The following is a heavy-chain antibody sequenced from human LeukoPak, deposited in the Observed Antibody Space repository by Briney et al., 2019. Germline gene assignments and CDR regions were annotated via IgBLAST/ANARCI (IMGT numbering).Heavy chain of an antibody. Sequence: SETLSLTCTVSGRSISSSSYYWGWIRQPPGKGLEWFGRIYYSGSTYYNPSLKSRVTISVDTSKNQFSLKLSSVTAADTAVYYCARVRSGSLNYYYYYMDVWGKGTTVTISS. CDR2: IYYSGST. CDR3: ARVRSGSLNYYYYYMDV. D-gene: IGHD1-26*01. J-gene: IGHJ6*03. V-gene: IGHV4-39*07. CDR1: GRSISSSSYY.